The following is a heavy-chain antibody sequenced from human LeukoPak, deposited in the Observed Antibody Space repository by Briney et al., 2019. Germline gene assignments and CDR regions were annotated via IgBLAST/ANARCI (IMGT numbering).Heavy chain of an antibody. CDR1: GFTFSTYG. V-gene: IGHV3-30*02. Sequence: PGGSLRLSCAASGFTFSTYGMHWVRQAPGKGLEWVAFIRYDGSNKYYADSVKGRITISRDNSKSTLYLQMNSLRAEDTAVYYCAKDYVAVAGGTLDYWGQGTLVTVSS. J-gene: IGHJ4*02. D-gene: IGHD6-19*01. CDR3: AKDYVAVAGGTLDY. CDR2: IRYDGSNK.